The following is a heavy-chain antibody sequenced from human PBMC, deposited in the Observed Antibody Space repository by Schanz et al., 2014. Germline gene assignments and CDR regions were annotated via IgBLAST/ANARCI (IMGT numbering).Heavy chain of an antibody. J-gene: IGHJ4*02. CDR3: ASSGAGYSSSWDFDY. CDR1: GGTFSSYT. D-gene: IGHD6-13*01. CDR2: IIPVLNIA. Sequence: VQLEQSGAEVKKPGSSVKVSCKASGGTFSSYTISWMRQAPGQGLEWMGKIIPVLNIATYAQRFQGRVSITADTSTNTAYMELSSLTSEDTAVYYCASSGAGYSSSWDFDYWGQGTLVTVSS. V-gene: IGHV1-69*02.